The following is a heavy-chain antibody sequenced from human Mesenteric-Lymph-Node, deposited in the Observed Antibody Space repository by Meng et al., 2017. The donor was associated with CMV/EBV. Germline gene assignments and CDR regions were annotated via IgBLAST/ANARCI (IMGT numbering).Heavy chain of an antibody. D-gene: IGHD4-23*01. V-gene: IGHV1-2*02. CDR3: ARGDTVVTPDY. CDR1: GYSFTAYC. J-gene: IGHJ4*02. Sequence: PVKASCKASGYSFTAYCIHWIRQSPGQGLEWVGWIHPNGGTTNYAHNFQGRVTMTRDTSITTVYMELSSLRSDDTALYYCARGDTVVTPDYWGPGTLVTVSS. CDR2: IHPNGGTT.